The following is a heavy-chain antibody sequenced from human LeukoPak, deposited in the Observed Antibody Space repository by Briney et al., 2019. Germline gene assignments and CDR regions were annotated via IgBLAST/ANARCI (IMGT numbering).Heavy chain of an antibody. CDR2: INTNTGNP. Sequence: ASVKVSCKASGNTFTRYGMNWVRQAPGQGLEWMGWINTNTGNPTYVQGFTGRFVFSLDTSVSTAYLHISSLKAEDTAVYYCARGTCSGGSCSYAYWGQGTLVTVSS. J-gene: IGHJ4*02. CDR3: ARGTCSGGSCSYAY. CDR1: GNTFTRYG. D-gene: IGHD2-15*01. V-gene: IGHV7-4-1*02.